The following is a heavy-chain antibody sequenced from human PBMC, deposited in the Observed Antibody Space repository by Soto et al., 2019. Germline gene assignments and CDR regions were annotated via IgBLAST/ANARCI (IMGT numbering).Heavy chain of an antibody. J-gene: IGHJ4*02. CDR3: ARRMGYYPRLDY. CDR1: GYTFTSYG. Sequence: QVQLVQSGAEVKKPGASVKVSCKASGYTFTSYGISWVRQAPGQGLEWMGWISAYNGNTNYAQKLQGRVTMTTDTPTTTPDMELRILRSDDTAVYYCARRMGYYPRLDYWGQGTLVTVSS. D-gene: IGHD3-22*01. CDR2: ISAYNGNT. V-gene: IGHV1-18*01.